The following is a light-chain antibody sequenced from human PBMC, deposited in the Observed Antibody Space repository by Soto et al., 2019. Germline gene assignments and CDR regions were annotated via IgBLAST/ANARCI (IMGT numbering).Light chain of an antibody. J-gene: IGKJ2*01. CDR3: PQCDTSPYS. V-gene: IGKV3-20*01. CDR2: GAS. CDR1: ETVRDY. Sequence: EVVLTQSPDTLSLSPGEGVTLSCRASETVRDYVAWHQQQPGQAPRLLVFGASTRASCVPDRFSGSGSGTYFTLTIISLEPDDFAVYYCPQCDTSPYSFGQGTKLEIK.